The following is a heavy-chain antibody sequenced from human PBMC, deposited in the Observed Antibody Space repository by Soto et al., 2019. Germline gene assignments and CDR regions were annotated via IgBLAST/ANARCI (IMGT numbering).Heavy chain of an antibody. Sequence: ITLKESGPPLVRPAQTLTRPCAFFGFSLTTTSMGWARVSQPPGKALEWLALIYWDGDQRYSPFRTDRCTISNDTSRSRVVLTISNMNPEDTGTYFCAHAGDYDLLSFDHWGPGTLVTVSS. J-gene: IGHJ4*02. CDR2: IYWDGDQ. D-gene: IGHD4-17*01. CDR3: AHAGDYDLLSFDH. V-gene: IGHV2-5*02. CDR1: GFSLTTTSMG.